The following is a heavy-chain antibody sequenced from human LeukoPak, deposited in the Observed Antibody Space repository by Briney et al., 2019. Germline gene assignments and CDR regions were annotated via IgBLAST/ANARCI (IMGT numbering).Heavy chain of an antibody. D-gene: IGHD2-2*01. CDR3: ARALLYCSSTSCYRGGFDY. V-gene: IGHV3-11*06. CDR2: ISSSSSYT. Sequence: GGSLRLSCAASGFTFSDYYMSWIRQAPGKGLEWVSYISSSSSYTNYAGSVKGRFTISRDNAKNSLYLQMNSLRAEDTAVYYCARALLYCSSTSCYRGGFDYWGQGTLVTVSS. CDR1: GFTFSDYY. J-gene: IGHJ4*02.